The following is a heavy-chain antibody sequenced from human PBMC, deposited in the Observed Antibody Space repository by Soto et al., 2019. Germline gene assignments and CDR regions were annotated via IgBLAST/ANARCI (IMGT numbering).Heavy chain of an antibody. CDR1: GYTFTNFS. D-gene: IGHD2-2*01. CDR2: INTDNGKT. J-gene: IGHJ5*02. V-gene: IGHV1-3*04. CDR3: ARAGNCTSTTCFSGWLDP. Sequence: GASVKVSCKASGYTFTNFSMHWVRQAPGQRLEWMGWINTDNGKTRNSQRFQDRVTLTRDTSANTAYMELSSLTYEDTAVYYCARAGNCTSTTCFSGWLDPWGQGTLVTVSS.